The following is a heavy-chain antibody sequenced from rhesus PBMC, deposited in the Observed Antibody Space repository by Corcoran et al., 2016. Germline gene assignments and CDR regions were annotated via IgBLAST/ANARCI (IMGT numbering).Heavy chain of an antibody. Sequence: QVQLVQSGAEIKQPGASVKLSCKASGYTFTNYYMHWVRQAPGQGLEWIGLISPYNGNQGFAQHFPGRVTITTDTSTTTGYMELSSLRSEDTAVYYCTREGAAATFGFDYWGQGVQVTVSS. CDR2: ISPYNGNQ. V-gene: IGHV1-1*01. J-gene: IGHJ4*01. CDR1: GYTFTNYY. CDR3: TREGAAATFGFDY. D-gene: IGHD6-43*01.